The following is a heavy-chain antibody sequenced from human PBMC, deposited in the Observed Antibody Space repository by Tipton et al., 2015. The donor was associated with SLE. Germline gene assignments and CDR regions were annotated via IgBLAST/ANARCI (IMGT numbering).Heavy chain of an antibody. CDR3: ARLGILADRGYLDL. CDR1: GGSISSYY. Sequence: TLSLTCTVSGGSISSYYWSWIRQSAGKGLEWIGRIYTRGSTNYNPSLKSRVTMSVDTSENQLSLKLNSMTAADTAVYYCARLGILADRGYLDLWGRGALVSVSS. CDR2: IYTRGST. D-gene: IGHD3-3*01. J-gene: IGHJ2*01. V-gene: IGHV4-4*07.